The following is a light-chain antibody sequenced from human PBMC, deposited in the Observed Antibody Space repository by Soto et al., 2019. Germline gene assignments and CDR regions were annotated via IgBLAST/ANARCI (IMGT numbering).Light chain of an antibody. J-gene: IGLJ1*01. CDR3: SSYTSSSSYV. V-gene: IGLV2-14*01. CDR1: SSVVGTYNS. CDR2: DVS. Sequence: QSVLTQPAPLSGSSWQSITISCPGVSSVVGTYNSVSWYQQYPGKAPKLMIHDVSNRPSGVSNRFSGSKSGNTASLTISGLQAEDEADYYCSSYTSSSSYVFGSGTKVTVL.